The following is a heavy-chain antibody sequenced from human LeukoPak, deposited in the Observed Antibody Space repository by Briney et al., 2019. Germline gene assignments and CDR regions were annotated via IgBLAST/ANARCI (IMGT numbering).Heavy chain of an antibody. CDR1: GYTFTGYY. D-gene: IGHD2-15*01. V-gene: IGHV1-2*02. Sequence: GASVKVSCKASGYTFTGYYMHWVRQAPGQGLEWMGWINPNSGGTNYAQKFQGRVTMTRDTSISTAYMELSRLRSDDTAVYYCARDRYWSGGSCIRPNWFDPWGQGTLVTVSS. CDR3: ARDRYWSGGSCIRPNWFDP. CDR2: INPNSGGT. J-gene: IGHJ5*02.